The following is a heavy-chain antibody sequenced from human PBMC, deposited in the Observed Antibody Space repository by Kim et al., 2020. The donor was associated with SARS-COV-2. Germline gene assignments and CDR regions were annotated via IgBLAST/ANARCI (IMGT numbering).Heavy chain of an antibody. Sequence: ESVKGTLTISRDNAKNTLYLQMNSLRTGDTAVYYCARARSSSSCYADYWGQGTLVTVSS. CDR3: ARARSSSSCYADY. V-gene: IGHV3-66*01. D-gene: IGHD6-13*01. J-gene: IGHJ4*02.